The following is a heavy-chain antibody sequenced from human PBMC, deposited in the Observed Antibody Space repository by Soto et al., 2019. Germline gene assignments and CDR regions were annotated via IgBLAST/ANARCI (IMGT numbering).Heavy chain of an antibody. J-gene: IGHJ4*02. V-gene: IGHV4-31*03. CDR3: ARGVLQ. CDR2: IYYSGST. Sequence: QVQLQESGPGLVKPSQTLSLTCTVSGGSISSGGYYWSWIRQHPGKDLEWIGYIYYSGSTSYNTSFKRRVTISVDTSKNQFSLKQRSVTAADTDVYYCARGVLQWGQGTLVTVSS. CDR1: GGSISSGGYY.